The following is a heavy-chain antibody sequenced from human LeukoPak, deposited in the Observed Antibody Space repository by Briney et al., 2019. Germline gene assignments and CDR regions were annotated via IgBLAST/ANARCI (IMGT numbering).Heavy chain of an antibody. V-gene: IGHV4-59*01. Sequence: SETLSLTCTVSGGSISSYYWSWIRQPPGKGLEWIGYIYYSGSTNYNPSLKSRVTISVDTSKNQFSLKLSSVTAADTAVYSCAGGFSELLFDYWGQGTPVTVSS. J-gene: IGHJ4*02. D-gene: IGHD1-26*01. CDR3: AGGFSELLFDY. CDR1: GGSISSYY. CDR2: IYYSGST.